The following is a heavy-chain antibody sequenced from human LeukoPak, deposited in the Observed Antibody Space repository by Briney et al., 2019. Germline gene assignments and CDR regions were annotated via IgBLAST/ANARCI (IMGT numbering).Heavy chain of an antibody. D-gene: IGHD2-21*01. CDR1: GGSISSSSYY. CDR3: ARVVGIPNWYFDL. J-gene: IGHJ2*01. V-gene: IGHV4-39*01. CDR2: IYYSGST. Sequence: SETLSLTCTVSGGSISSSSYYWGWIRQPPGKGLEWIGSIYYSGSTYYNPSLKSRVTISVDTSKNQFSLKLSSVTAADTAVYYCARVVGIPNWYFDLWGRGTLVTVSS.